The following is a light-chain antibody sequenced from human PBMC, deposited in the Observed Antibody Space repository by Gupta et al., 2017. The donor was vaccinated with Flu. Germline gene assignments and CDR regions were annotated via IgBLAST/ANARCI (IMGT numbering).Light chain of an antibody. Sequence: DTQMTQSPSSLSAFVGDRVTITCQASQDISKYLNWYQQKPGKAPKVLIYDVSNLEPGVPSRFSGGGSGTHFTFTISSLLPEDFATYYCQQDDNVPLTFGGGTKVEVK. CDR3: QQDDNVPLT. CDR2: DVS. J-gene: IGKJ4*01. CDR1: QDISKY. V-gene: IGKV1-33*01.